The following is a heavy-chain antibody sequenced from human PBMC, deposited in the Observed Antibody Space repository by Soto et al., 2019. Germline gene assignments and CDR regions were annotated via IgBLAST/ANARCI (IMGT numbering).Heavy chain of an antibody. D-gene: IGHD6-6*01. CDR1: GGSISSYY. CDR3: AREYSSSSGYYFDY. J-gene: IGHJ4*02. V-gene: IGHV4-59*01. CDR2: IYYSGST. Sequence: AWETLSLTCTVSGGSISSYYWSWIRQPPGKGLEWIGYIYYSGSTNYNPSLKSRVTISVDTSKNQFSLKLSSVTAADTAVYYCAREYSSSSGYYFDYWGQGTLVTVSS.